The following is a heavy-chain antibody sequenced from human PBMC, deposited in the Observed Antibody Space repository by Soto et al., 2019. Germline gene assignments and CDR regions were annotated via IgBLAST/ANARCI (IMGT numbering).Heavy chain of an antibody. J-gene: IGHJ4*02. Sequence: QVQLVESGGGVVQPGRSLRLSCAASGFTFSSYAMHWVRQAPGKGLEWVAVISYDGSNKYYADSVKGRFTISRDNSKNTLYLQMNSLRAEDTAVYYCARGDSYGLPSLDYWGQGTLVTVSS. CDR1: GFTFSSYA. CDR2: ISYDGSNK. V-gene: IGHV3-30-3*01. CDR3: ARGDSYGLPSLDY. D-gene: IGHD5-18*01.